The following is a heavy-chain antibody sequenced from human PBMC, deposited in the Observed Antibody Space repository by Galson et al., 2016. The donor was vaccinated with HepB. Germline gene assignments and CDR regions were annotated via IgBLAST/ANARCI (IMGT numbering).Heavy chain of an antibody. CDR3: VRDSGGYRDGPQYYLDY. V-gene: IGHV3-48*03. D-gene: IGHD5-18*01. CDR1: GFTFNTYE. Sequence: SLRLSCAASGFTFNTYEINWVRQAPGKGLEWVSYISDSGHTIYYADSVRGRFTISRDNAKSSVNLQMNSLRPEDTGVYFCVRDSGGYRDGPQYYLDYWGQGVLVTVSS. J-gene: IGHJ4*02. CDR2: ISDSGHTI.